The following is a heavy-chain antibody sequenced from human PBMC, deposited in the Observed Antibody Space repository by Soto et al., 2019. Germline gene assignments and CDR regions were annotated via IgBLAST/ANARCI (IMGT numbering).Heavy chain of an antibody. D-gene: IGHD3-3*01. J-gene: IGHJ6*02. CDR1: GFTFSSYR. CDR2: ISYDGSNK. Sequence: YLRLSCAASGFTFSSYRLHWVRQAPGKGLEGVAVISYDGSNKYYADSVKGRFNISRDNYKHTLYLQMNSLRAEDTAVYYCAKEDRTHWRGDSPNKRGNGMDVWGQGPTVTVSS. V-gene: IGHV3-30*18. CDR3: AKEDRTHWRGDSPNKRGNGMDV.